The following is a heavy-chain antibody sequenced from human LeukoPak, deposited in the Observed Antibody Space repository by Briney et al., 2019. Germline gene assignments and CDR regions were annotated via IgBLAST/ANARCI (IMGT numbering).Heavy chain of an antibody. V-gene: IGHV3-9*01. Sequence: GGSLRLSCAASGFTFDDYGMSWVRQAPGKGLEWVSGISWNSGSIGYADSVKGRFTISRDNAKNSLYLQMNSLRAEDTALYYCAKDASPDIVVVPAAILPYYYGMDVWGQGTTVTVSS. CDR1: GFTFDDYG. CDR2: ISWNSGSI. J-gene: IGHJ6*02. CDR3: AKDASPDIVVVPAAILPYYYGMDV. D-gene: IGHD2-2*01.